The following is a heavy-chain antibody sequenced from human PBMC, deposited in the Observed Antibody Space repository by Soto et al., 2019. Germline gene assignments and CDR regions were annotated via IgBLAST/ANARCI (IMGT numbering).Heavy chain of an antibody. CDR2: ISSSSSYI. Sequence: PGGSLRLSCAASGFTFSSYSMNWVRQAPGKGLEWVSSISSSSSYIYYADSVKGRFTISRDNAKNSLYLQMNSLRAEDTAVYYCARASYSGSYHFDYWGQGTLVTVSS. CDR1: GFTFSSYS. J-gene: IGHJ4*02. D-gene: IGHD1-26*01. CDR3: ARASYSGSYHFDY. V-gene: IGHV3-21*01.